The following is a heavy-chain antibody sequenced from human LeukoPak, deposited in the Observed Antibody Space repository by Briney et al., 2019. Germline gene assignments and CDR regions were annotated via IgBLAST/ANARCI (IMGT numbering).Heavy chain of an antibody. J-gene: IGHJ4*02. CDR1: GFTFSSYA. CDR3: AKRRLGRDGYSRALFDY. Sequence: GGSLRLPCAASGFTFSSYAMSWVRQAPGKGLEWVSAISGSGGSTYYADSVKGRFTISRDNSKNTLYLQMNSLRAEDTAVYYCAKRRLGRDGYSRALFDYWGQGTLVTVSS. V-gene: IGHV3-23*01. CDR2: ISGSGGST. D-gene: IGHD5-24*01.